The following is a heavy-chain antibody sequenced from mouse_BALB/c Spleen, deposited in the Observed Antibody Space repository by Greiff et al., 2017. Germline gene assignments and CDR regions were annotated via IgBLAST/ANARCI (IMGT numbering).Heavy chain of an antibody. CDR2: ISDGGSYT. Sequence: EVKLVESGGGLVKPGGSLKLSCAASGFTFSDYYMYWVRQTPEKRLEWVATISDGGSYTYYPDSVKGRFTISRDNAKNNLYLQMSSLKSEDTAMYYCARGEYGNHYYAMDYWGQGTSVTVSS. CDR1: GFTFSDYY. J-gene: IGHJ4*01. V-gene: IGHV5-4*02. D-gene: IGHD2-10*02. CDR3: ARGEYGNHYYAMDY.